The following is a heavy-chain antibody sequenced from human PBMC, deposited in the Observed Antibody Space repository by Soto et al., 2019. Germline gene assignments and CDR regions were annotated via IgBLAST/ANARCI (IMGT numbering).Heavy chain of an antibody. CDR2: ISGSGGST. CDR1: GLTFSSYA. D-gene: IGHD2-21*02. J-gene: IGHJ4*02. Sequence: EVQLLESGGGLVQPGGXLRLSCAASGLTFSSYAMSWVRQAPGKGLEWVSTISGSGGSTYYADSAKGRFTISRDNSKNTLYLQMNSLRAEDTAVYYCAKSGRVVVTAFDYWGQGTLVTVSS. CDR3: AKSGRVVVTAFDY. V-gene: IGHV3-23*01.